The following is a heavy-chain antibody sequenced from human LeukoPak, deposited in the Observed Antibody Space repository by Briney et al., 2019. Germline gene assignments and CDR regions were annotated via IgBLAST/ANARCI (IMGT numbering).Heavy chain of an antibody. CDR1: GYTFTNYW. J-gene: IGHJ4*02. CDR2: IDPSDSYT. Sequence: GESLRISCKGSGYTFTNYWISWVRQMPGKGLEWMGRIDPSDSYTNYSPSFQGHVTISADKSISTAYLQWSSLKASDTAMYYCARLGGYNYDFDYWGQGTLVTVSS. V-gene: IGHV5-10-1*01. CDR3: ARLGGYNYDFDY. D-gene: IGHD3-22*01.